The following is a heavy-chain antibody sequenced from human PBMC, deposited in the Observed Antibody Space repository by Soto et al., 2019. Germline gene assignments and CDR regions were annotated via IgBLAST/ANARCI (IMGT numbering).Heavy chain of an antibody. D-gene: IGHD6-6*01. V-gene: IGHV3-21*01. CDR1: GFTFSSYS. Sequence: PGGSLRLSCAASGFTFSSYSMNWVRQAPGKGLEWVSSISSSSSYIYYADPVKGRFTISRDNAKNSLYLQMNSLRAEDTAVYYCARDRVGSSYGMDVWGQGTTVTVSS. CDR3: ARDRVGSSYGMDV. CDR2: ISSSSSYI. J-gene: IGHJ6*02.